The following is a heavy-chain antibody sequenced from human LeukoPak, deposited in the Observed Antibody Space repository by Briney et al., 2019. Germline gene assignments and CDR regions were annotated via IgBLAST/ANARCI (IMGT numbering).Heavy chain of an antibody. J-gene: IGHJ4*02. CDR3: AKDRNRQNYYGSGSSPFDY. V-gene: IGHV3-30*18. CDR2: ISYDGSNK. Sequence: GGSLRLSCAASGFTFSSYGMHWVRQAPGKGLEWVAVISYDGSNKYSVDSVKGRFTISRDNSKNTLYLQMNSLRAEDTAVYYCAKDRNRQNYYGSGSSPFDYWGQGTLVTVSS. D-gene: IGHD3-10*01. CDR1: GFTFSSYG.